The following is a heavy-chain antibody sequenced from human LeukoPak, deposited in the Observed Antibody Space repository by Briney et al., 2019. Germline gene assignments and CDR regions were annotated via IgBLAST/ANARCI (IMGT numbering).Heavy chain of an antibody. J-gene: IGHJ4*02. Sequence: SETLSLTCAVSGGSISSGGYSWSWIRQPPGKGLEWIGYIYHSGSTYYNPSLKSRVTISVDTSKNQFSLKLSSVTAADTAVYYCARGFPIVVVTRASYYFDYWGQGTLVTVSS. CDR2: IYHSGST. D-gene: IGHD3-22*01. CDR3: ARGFPIVVVTRASYYFDY. CDR1: GGSISSGGYS. V-gene: IGHV4-30-2*01.